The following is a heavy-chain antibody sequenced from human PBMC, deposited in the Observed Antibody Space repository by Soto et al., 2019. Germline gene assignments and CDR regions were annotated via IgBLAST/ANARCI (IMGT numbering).Heavy chain of an antibody. CDR2: INSDGSST. CDR1: GFTFSSYW. CDR3: ARDLGIGVLMSAFDI. J-gene: IGHJ3*02. V-gene: IGHV3-74*01. D-gene: IGHD2-8*01. Sequence: GGSLRLSCAASGFTFSSYWMHWVRQAPGKGLVWVSRINSDGSSTSYADSVKGRFTISRDNAKNTLYLQMNSLRAEDTAVYYCARDLGIGVLMSAFDIWGQGTMVTVSS.